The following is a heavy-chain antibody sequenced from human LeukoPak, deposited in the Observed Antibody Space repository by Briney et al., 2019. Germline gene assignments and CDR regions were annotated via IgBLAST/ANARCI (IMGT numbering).Heavy chain of an antibody. Sequence: SETLSLTCAVSGYSISSGYYWGWIRQPPGKGLEWIGSIYHSGSTYYNPSLKSRVTISVDTSKNQFSLNLSSVTAADTAVYSCAREIRYCSSTSCYGGYGMDVWGKGTTVTVSS. CDR2: IYHSGST. J-gene: IGHJ6*04. V-gene: IGHV4-38-2*01. CDR3: AREIRYCSSTSCYGGYGMDV. D-gene: IGHD2-2*01. CDR1: GYSISSGYY.